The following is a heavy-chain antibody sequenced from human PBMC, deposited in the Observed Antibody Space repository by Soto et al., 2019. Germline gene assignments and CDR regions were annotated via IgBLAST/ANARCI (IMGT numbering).Heavy chain of an antibody. CDR3: ARHGSF. Sequence: QLQLQESGPGLVKPSETLSLTCTVSGVSISGTGYYWGWIRQTPAKGLEWIGTIYYSGETFYNPSLKSRVTISIDTSKNHFSLNLTSVTAADTAIYYCARHGSFWGQGALVTVSS. J-gene: IGHJ1*01. D-gene: IGHD3-16*02. V-gene: IGHV4-39*01. CDR1: GVSISGTGYY. CDR2: IYYSGET.